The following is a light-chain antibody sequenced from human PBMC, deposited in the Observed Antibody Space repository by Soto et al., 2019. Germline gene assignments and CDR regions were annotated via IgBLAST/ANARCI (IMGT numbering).Light chain of an antibody. CDR2: SAS. J-gene: IGKJ1*01. CDR3: QQRGNWPRT. CDR1: QSISDT. V-gene: IGKV3-11*01. Sequence: EIVMTQSPATLSVSPGGRATLSCRASQSISDTLAWYQQKPGQAPRLLIYSASRRATGFPGRFSGSGSGTDFTLTISSLEPEDFAVYYCQQRGNWPRTFGQGTKVDIK.